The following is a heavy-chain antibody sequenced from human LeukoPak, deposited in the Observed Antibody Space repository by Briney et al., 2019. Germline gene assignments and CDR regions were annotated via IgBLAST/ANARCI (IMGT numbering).Heavy chain of an antibody. CDR2: IYPGDSNT. V-gene: IGHV5-51*01. D-gene: IGHD6-13*01. CDR1: GYRFTTYW. CDR3: ARADLAAAGFFDY. Sequence: GESLKISCQGSGYRFTTYWIGWVRQMPGKGLEWMGIIYPGDSNTRYSPSFQGQVTISADKSISTAYLQWSSLKASDTAMYYCARADLAAAGFFDYWGQGTLVIVSS. J-gene: IGHJ4*02.